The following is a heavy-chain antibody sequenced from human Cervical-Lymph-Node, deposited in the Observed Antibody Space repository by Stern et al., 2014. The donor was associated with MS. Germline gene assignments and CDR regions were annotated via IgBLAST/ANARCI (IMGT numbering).Heavy chain of an antibody. V-gene: IGHV4-61*02. CDR2: VYDGGRT. J-gene: IGHJ2*01. D-gene: IGHD3-16*01. CDR1: GGSISGGDFY. CDR3: ARDRLYDTVWYQWYFDL. Sequence: QLQLQESGPGLVKPSQTLSLTCTVSGGSISGGDFYWSWIRQSAGKGLEWIGRVYDGGRTVYNPSLGSRVALSVDTSKNQFSRRLPSVTAADTAVYYCARDRLYDTVWYQWYFDLWGRGTLVTVSS.